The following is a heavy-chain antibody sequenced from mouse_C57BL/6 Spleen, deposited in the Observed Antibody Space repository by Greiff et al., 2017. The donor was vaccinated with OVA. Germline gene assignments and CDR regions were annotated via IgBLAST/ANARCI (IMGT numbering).Heavy chain of an antibody. CDR3: ARTAQATAWFAY. D-gene: IGHD3-2*02. Sequence: VKLVESGPELVKPGASVKISCKASGYAFSSSWMNWVKQRPGKGLEWIGRIYPGDGDTNYNGKFKGKATLTADKSSSTAYMQLSSLTSEDSAVYFCARTAQATAWFAYWGQGTLVTVSA. J-gene: IGHJ3*01. CDR2: IYPGDGDT. V-gene: IGHV1-82*01. CDR1: GYAFSSSW.